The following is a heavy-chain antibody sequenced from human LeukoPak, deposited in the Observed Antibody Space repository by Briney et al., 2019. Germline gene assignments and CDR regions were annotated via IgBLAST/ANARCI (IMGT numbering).Heavy chain of an antibody. D-gene: IGHD5-24*01. CDR2: IQPGDSDT. J-gene: IGHJ4*02. CDR3: ARHRGGDGYSDY. CDR1: GYRFTNYW. V-gene: IGHV5-51*01. Sequence: ESLKISCQGSGYRFTNYWIGWVRQMPGKGLEYMGIIQPGDSDTRYSPSFQGQVTISADKSISTAYLQWSSLKASDTAMYYCARHRGGDGYSDYWGQGTLVTVSS.